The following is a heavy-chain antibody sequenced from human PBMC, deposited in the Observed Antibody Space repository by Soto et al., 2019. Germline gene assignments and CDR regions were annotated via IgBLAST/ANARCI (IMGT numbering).Heavy chain of an antibody. D-gene: IGHD6-19*01. CDR3: ARTAWLVHLDD. V-gene: IGHV4-34*01. CDR2: INHSGST. J-gene: IGHJ4*02. CDR1: GGSFSGYS. Sequence: TLSLTCAVYGGSFSGYSWSWIRQPPGKGLEWIGEINHSGSTNYNPSLKSRVTISVATSKKQFSLKLSSVTAADTAVYYCARTAWLVHLDDWGQVTLVTVSS.